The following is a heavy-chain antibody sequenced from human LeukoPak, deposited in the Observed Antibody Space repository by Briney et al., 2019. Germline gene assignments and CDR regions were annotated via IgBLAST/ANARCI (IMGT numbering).Heavy chain of an antibody. CDR1: GGSISSSSYY. D-gene: IGHD3-10*01. CDR2: IYYSGST. V-gene: IGHV4-39*01. CDR3: ARHTGIHRADG. J-gene: IGHJ4*02. Sequence: SETLSLTCTVSGGSISSSSYYWGWIRQPPGKGLEWIGSIYYSGSTYYNPSLKSRVTISVDTSKNQFSLKLSSVTAADTAVYYCARHTGIHRADGWGQGTLVTVSS.